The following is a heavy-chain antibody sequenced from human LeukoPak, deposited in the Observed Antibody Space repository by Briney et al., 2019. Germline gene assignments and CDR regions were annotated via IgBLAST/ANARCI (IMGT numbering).Heavy chain of an antibody. V-gene: IGHV3-30*02. D-gene: IGHD2-2*01. Sequence: GGSLRLSCAASGFTFSSYGMHWVRQAPGKGLEWVAFIRCDGSNKYYADSVKGRFTISRDNSKNTLYLQMNSLRAEVTAVYYCATFDIVVVPAARNAFDIWGQGTTVTVTS. CDR2: IRCDGSNK. J-gene: IGHJ3*02. CDR3: ATFDIVVVPAARNAFDI. CDR1: GFTFSSYG.